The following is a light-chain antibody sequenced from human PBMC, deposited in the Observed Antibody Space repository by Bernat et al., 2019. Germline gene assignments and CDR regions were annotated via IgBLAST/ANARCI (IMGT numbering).Light chain of an antibody. J-gene: IGKJ2*01. CDR3: QKYNFAPRA. Sequence: DIQMTQSPSSLSASVGDRVTITCRASQDISNYLAWYQQNPGEVPKLLIYDATTLQSGVPSRFSGSGSGTEFTLTISSLKPEDVATYYCQKYNFAPRAFGQGTKLDLK. CDR1: QDISNY. V-gene: IGKV1-27*01. CDR2: DAT.